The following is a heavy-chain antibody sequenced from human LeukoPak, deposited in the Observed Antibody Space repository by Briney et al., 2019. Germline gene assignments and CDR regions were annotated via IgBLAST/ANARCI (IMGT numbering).Heavy chain of an antibody. D-gene: IGHD2-2*01. V-gene: IGHV3-53*01. CDR1: GFTVSSNY. CDR2: IYTGRTT. J-gene: IGHJ4*02. Sequence: GGSLRLSCAASGFTVSSNYMTWVRQAPGKGLEWVSVIYTGRTTHYADSVKGRFTISRDNSKNTLYLQMNSLRAEDTAVYYCAKVGCSSTSCPFDYWGQGTLVTVSS. CDR3: AKVGCSSTSCPFDY.